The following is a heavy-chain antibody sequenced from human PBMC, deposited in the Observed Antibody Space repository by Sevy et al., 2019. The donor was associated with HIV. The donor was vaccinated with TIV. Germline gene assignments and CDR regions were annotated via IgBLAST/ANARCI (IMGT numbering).Heavy chain of an antibody. V-gene: IGHV3-7*01. CDR2: INQDGSEK. J-gene: IGHJ4*02. CDR3: ARRNFEY. CDR1: GFSFSSLW. Sequence: GGSLRLSCTASGFSFSSLWMHWVRQAPGKGLEWVANINQDGSEKYYVDSVKGRFTISRDNAKNSLYLQMNSLRVEDTALYDCARRNFEYWGQGTLVTVSS.